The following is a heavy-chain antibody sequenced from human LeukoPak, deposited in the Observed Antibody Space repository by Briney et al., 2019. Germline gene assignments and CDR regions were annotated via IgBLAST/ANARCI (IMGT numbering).Heavy chain of an antibody. D-gene: IGHD3-10*01. Sequence: PGGSLRLSCAASAFTFRSYGMHWVRQAPGKGLEWVSYISSSGSTIYYADSVKGQFTISRDNAKNSLYLQMNSLRAEDTAIYYCARGYGSGSYFAVWYFDYWGQGTLVTVSS. CDR2: ISSSGSTI. V-gene: IGHV3-48*04. CDR1: AFTFRSYG. J-gene: IGHJ4*02. CDR3: ARGYGSGSYFAVWYFDY.